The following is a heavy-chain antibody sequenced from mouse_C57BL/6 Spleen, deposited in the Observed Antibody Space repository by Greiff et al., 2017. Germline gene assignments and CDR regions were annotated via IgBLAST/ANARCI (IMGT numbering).Heavy chain of an antibody. CDR2: INPSNGGT. D-gene: IGHD1-1*01. V-gene: IGHV1-53*01. CDR1: GYTFTSYW. J-gene: IGHJ4*01. Sequence: QVQLKQPGTELVKPGASVKLSCKASGYTFTSYWMHWVKQRPGQGLEWIGNINPSNGGTNYNEKFKSKATLTVDKYSSTAYMQIRSLTSEDSAVFYCARSRYYGVYYAMDYWGQGTSVTVSS. CDR3: ARSRYYGVYYAMDY.